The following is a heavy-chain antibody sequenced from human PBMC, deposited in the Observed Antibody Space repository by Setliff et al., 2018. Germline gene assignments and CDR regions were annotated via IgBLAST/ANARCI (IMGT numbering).Heavy chain of an antibody. J-gene: IGHJ6*03. V-gene: IGHV4-31*03. CDR1: GGSISSGGDY. CDR3: ATGETYYDFWSGYYGYYYYYMDV. D-gene: IGHD3-3*01. Sequence: SETLSLTCTVSGGSISSGGDYWSWIRQQPGKGLEWIGYIYYSGSTYYNPSLKSRVTIAVDTSKNQFSLKLSSVTAADTAVYYCATGETYYDFWSGYYGYYYYYMDVWGKGTTVTVSS. CDR2: IYYSGST.